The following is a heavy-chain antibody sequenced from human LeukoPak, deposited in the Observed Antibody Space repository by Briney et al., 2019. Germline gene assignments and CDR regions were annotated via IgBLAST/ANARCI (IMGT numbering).Heavy chain of an antibody. D-gene: IGHD6-19*01. CDR3: ARRGTASSGSYYFDH. J-gene: IGHJ4*02. CDR1: GGSVTSSTFS. Sequence: SETLSLTCTVSGGSVTSSTFSWAWIRQPPGKGLEWIGNIYTSGNTYYNPSLKSRVTMSVDTSKNQCSLKLSSVTAADTAVYYCARRGTASSGSYYFDHWGPGTLVTVSS. CDR2: IYTSGNT. V-gene: IGHV4-39*01.